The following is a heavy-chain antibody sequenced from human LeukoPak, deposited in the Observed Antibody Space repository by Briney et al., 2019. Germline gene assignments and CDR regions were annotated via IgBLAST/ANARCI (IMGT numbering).Heavy chain of an antibody. CDR1: GGSFSGYY. J-gene: IGHJ4*02. Sequence: SETLSLTCAVYGGSFSGYYWSWLRQRPGKGLEWIGEINHSGSTNYNPSLKSRVTISVDTSKNQFSLKLSSVTAADTAVYYCARGSGYYDSSGYYYDYWGQGTLVTVSS. D-gene: IGHD3-22*01. CDR3: ARGSGYYDSSGYYYDY. CDR2: INHSGST. V-gene: IGHV4-34*01.